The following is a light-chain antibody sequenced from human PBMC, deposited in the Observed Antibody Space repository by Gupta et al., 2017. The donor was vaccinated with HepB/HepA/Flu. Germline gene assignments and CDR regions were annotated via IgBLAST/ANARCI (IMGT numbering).Light chain of an antibody. CDR1: SSNIGSNT. V-gene: IGLV1-44*01. CDR2: SKN. Sequence: QSVLTQPPSASGTPGQRVTISCSGSSSNIGSNTVNWYQQLPGTAPKPLIYSKNQRPSGVNDRGLCSTSGNYAYRDIMGLQSEDEADEYCGAWDASLKGCVFGGGTKLTVL. CDR3: GAWDASLKGCV. J-gene: IGLJ3*02.